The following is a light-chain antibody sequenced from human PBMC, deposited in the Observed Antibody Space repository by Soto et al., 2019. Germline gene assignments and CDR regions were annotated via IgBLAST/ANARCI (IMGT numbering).Light chain of an antibody. CDR1: QSVSSN. Sequence: EIVLTQSPGTLSLSPGERATLSCRASQSVSSNYLAWYQQKPGQAPRLLIYLASSRATGVPARFSGSGSGTEFTLTISSLQSEDFAVYFCQQYNNWPPITFGQGTRLEI. V-gene: IGKV3D-15*01. CDR3: QQYNNWPPIT. J-gene: IGKJ5*01. CDR2: LAS.